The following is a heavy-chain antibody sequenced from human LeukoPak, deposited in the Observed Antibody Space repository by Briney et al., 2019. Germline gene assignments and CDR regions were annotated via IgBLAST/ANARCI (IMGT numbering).Heavy chain of an antibody. CDR3: ANLLLAARPD. CDR2: ISGSGSSK. J-gene: IGHJ4*02. D-gene: IGHD6-6*01. Sequence: GGSLRLSCAASGFTFSGYAMSWVRQAPGKGLEWVSVISGSGSSKYYADSVKGRLTISRDNSKDTLYLQMNSLRAEDTAVYYCANLLLAARPDWGQGTLVTVSS. V-gene: IGHV3-23*01. CDR1: GFTFSGYA.